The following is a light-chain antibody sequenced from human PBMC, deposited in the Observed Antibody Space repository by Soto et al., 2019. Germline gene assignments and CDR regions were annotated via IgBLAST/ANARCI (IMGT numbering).Light chain of an antibody. CDR3: QQYNNWPRAT. Sequence: EIVMTQSPATLSVSPGERATLSCRASQSVSSDLAWYQQKFGQAPRLLIYAASTRATGIPARFSGSGSGTEFTLTISSLQSEDFGVYYCQQYNNWPRATFGGGTKVDIK. CDR2: AAS. J-gene: IGKJ4*01. V-gene: IGKV3-15*01. CDR1: QSVSSD.